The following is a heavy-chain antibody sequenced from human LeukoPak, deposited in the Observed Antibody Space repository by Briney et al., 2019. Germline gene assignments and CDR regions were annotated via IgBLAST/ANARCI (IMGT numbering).Heavy chain of an antibody. V-gene: IGHV1-3*01. D-gene: IGHD2-15*01. Sequence: EASVKVSCKASGYTFTSYAMHWVRQAPGQRLEWMGWINAGNGNTKYSQKFQGRVTITRDTSASTAYMELSSLRSEDTAVYYSASAGYCSGGSCYSYADYWGQGTLVTVSS. CDR1: GYTFTSYA. J-gene: IGHJ4*02. CDR3: ASAGYCSGGSCYSYADY. CDR2: INAGNGNT.